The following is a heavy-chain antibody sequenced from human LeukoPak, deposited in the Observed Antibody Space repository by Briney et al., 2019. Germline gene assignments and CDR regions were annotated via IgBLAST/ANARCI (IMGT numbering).Heavy chain of an antibody. CDR3: ARGGNVNWYFDL. J-gene: IGHJ2*01. Sequence: ASVKVSCKASGYTFTGYYMHWVRQAPGQGLEWMGWINPKSDGTNYAQKFQGRVTMTRDTSISTAYMELSRLRSDDTAVYYCARGGNVNWYFDLWGRGTLVTVSS. D-gene: IGHD4-23*01. CDR2: INPKSDGT. V-gene: IGHV1-2*02. CDR1: GYTFTGYY.